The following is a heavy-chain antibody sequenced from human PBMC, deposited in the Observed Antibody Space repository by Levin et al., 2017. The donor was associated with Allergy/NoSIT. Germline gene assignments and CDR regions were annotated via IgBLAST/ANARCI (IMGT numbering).Heavy chain of an antibody. Sequence: LSLTCAASGFTFSSYAMHWVRQAPGKGLEWVAVISYDGSNKYYADSVKGRFTISRDNSKNTLYLQMNSLRAEDTAVYYCARSGGNSDPAFDIWGQGTMVTVSS. CDR1: GFTFSSYA. J-gene: IGHJ3*02. V-gene: IGHV3-30-3*01. CDR3: ARSGGNSDPAFDI. D-gene: IGHD4-23*01. CDR2: ISYDGSNK.